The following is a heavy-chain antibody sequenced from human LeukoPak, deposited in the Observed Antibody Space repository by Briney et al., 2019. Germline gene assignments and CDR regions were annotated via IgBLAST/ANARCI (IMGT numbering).Heavy chain of an antibody. D-gene: IGHD6-13*01. CDR2: ISTKSDYI. V-gene: IGHV3-21*01. J-gene: IGHJ4*02. CDR1: GFTFSRYS. CDR3: VLASYSSTWYLDS. Sequence: GGSLRLSCEVSGFTFSRYSMNWVRQAPGKGLEWVSAISTKSDYIYYGDSVKGRFTVSRDDPKNSLYLQMNSLRAEDTALYYCVLASYSSTWYLDSWGRGTPVTVSS.